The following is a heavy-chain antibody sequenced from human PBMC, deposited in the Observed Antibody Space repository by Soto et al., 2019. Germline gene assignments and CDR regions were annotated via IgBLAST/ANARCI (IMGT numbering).Heavy chain of an antibody. Sequence: SETLSLTCTVSCVSISSSSYYWGWIRQPPGKGREWIVSIFYGGSTYYYPALKMRVTISVDTSNNQFSLKLSSVTAADTAVYFCSTPSDPYQLLGPLGDWGQGTLVTVSS. CDR2: IFYGGST. CDR1: CVSISSSSYY. V-gene: IGHV4-39*01. D-gene: IGHD2-2*01. CDR3: STPSDPYQLLGPLGD. J-gene: IGHJ4*02.